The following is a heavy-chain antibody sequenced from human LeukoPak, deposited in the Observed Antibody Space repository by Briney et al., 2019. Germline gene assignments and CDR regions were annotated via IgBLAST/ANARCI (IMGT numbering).Heavy chain of an antibody. V-gene: IGHV3-21*01. CDR1: GFTFSSYS. J-gene: IGHJ4*02. Sequence: PGGSLRLSCAASGFTFSSYSMNWVRQAPGKGLEWVSTISSSSSYTYYADSVKGRFTISRDNAKNSLYLQMNSLRAEDTAVYYCARVDSDYYDSSGYLWGQGTLVTVSS. D-gene: IGHD3-22*01. CDR2: ISSSSSYT. CDR3: ARVDSDYYDSSGYL.